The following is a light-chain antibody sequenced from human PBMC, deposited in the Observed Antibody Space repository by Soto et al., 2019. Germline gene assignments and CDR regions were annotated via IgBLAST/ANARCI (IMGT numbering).Light chain of an antibody. V-gene: IGLV1-51*02. Sequence: QSVLTQPPSVSAAPGQKVTISCSGSSSNIGNNYVSWYQQLPGTAPKLLIYENNKRPSGIPDRFSGAKSGTSATLGITGLQNGDEADYYCGTWDSSLSAGVFGGVTKLTVL. CDR2: ENN. J-gene: IGLJ3*02. CDR3: GTWDSSLSAGV. CDR1: SSNIGNNY.